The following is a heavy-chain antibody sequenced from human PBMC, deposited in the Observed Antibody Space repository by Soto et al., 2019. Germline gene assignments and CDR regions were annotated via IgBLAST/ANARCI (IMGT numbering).Heavy chain of an antibody. CDR3: ARDQLYYNDISGRPLNAFDV. D-gene: IGHD3-22*01. J-gene: IGHJ3*01. CDR1: GFTFRNYG. Sequence: PGGSLRLSCAASGFTFRNYGVNWVRQAPGKGLEWVSYIGLGSSTKYYADSVEGRFTISRDNAKNSLYLQMNSLRAEDTAVYYCARDQLYYNDISGRPLNAFDVWGQGTMVTVSS. V-gene: IGHV3-48*01. CDR2: IGLGSSTK.